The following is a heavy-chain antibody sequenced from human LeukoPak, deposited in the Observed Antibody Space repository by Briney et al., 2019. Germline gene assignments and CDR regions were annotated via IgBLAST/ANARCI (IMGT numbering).Heavy chain of an antibody. D-gene: IGHD5-24*01. CDR1: GGSFSGYY. J-gene: IGHJ4*02. CDR2: IYHSGST. Sequence: PSETLSLTCAVYGGSFSGYYWSWIRQPPGKGLEWIGEIYHSGSTNYNPSLKSRVTISVDKSKNQFSLKLSSVTAADTAVYYCARHRSGWLQSSFDYWGQGTLVTVSS. CDR3: ARHRSGWLQSSFDY. V-gene: IGHV4-34*01.